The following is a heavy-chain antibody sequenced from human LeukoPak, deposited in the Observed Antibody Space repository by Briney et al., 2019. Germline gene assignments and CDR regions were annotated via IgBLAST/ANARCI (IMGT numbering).Heavy chain of an antibody. J-gene: IGHJ4*02. CDR3: ARAREGYFDY. Sequence: ASLKLSCKASGYTFTSYGISWVRQAPGQGLEWMGWISAYNGNTNYAQKLQGRVTMTTDTSTSTAYMELRSLRSDDTAVCYCARAREGYFDYWGQGTLVTVSS. CDR1: GYTFTSYG. CDR2: ISAYNGNT. V-gene: IGHV1-18*01.